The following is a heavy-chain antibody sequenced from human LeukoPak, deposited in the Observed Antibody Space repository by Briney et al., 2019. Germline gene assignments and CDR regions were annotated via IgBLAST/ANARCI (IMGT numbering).Heavy chain of an antibody. CDR2: IYYSGST. CDR1: GGSLSSYY. J-gene: IGHJ6*03. Sequence: PSETLSLTCTVSGGSLSSYYWSWIRQPPGKGLPWIRHIYYSGSTNYNPSLKSRVTISVDTSKNQFSLKLSSVTAADTAVYYCARVGGDSSYYYYYMDVWGKGTTVTISS. CDR3: ARVGGDSSYYYYYMDV. V-gene: IGHV4-59*01. D-gene: IGHD4-23*01.